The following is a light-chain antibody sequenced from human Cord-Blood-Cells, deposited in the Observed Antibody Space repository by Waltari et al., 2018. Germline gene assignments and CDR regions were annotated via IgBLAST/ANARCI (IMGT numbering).Light chain of an antibody. J-gene: IGKJ2*01. CDR2: LGS. V-gene: IGKV2-28*01. CDR1: QSLLHSNGYNY. Sequence: DLVMTKSPLSLPVTPGEPSSISCRPSQSLLHSNGYNYLDWYLQKPGQSPQLLIYLGSNRASGVPDRFSGSGSGTDFTLKISRVEADDVGVYYCMQALQTHTFGQGTKLEIK. CDR3: MQALQTHT.